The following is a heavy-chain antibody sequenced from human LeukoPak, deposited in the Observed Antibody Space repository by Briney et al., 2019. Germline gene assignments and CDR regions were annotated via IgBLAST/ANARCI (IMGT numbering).Heavy chain of an antibody. J-gene: IGHJ5*02. CDR1: GDSFTSYW. V-gene: IGHV5-51*01. CDR2: IYPGDSDT. Sequence: GESLKISCKGSGDSFTSYWIGWVRQMPGKGLGWMGIIYPGDSDTRYSPSFQGQVTISADKSISTAYLQWSSLKASDTAMYYCARLEGLVGATRWFDPWGQGTLVTVSS. D-gene: IGHD1-26*01. CDR3: ARLEGLVGATRWFDP.